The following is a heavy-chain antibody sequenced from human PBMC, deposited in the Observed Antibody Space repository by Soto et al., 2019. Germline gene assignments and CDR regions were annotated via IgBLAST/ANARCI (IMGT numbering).Heavy chain of an antibody. J-gene: IGHJ6*02. CDR3: ARGRRGLWFGNNYWYYGMYV. Sequence: PSETLSLTCAVYGGSFSGYYWSWIRQPPGKGLEWIGEINHSGSTNYNPSLKSRVTISVDTSKNQFSLKLSSVTAADTAVYYCARGRRGLWFGNNYWYYGMYVWGQGTTVTVSS. V-gene: IGHV4-34*01. CDR2: INHSGST. CDR1: GGSFSGYY. D-gene: IGHD3-10*01.